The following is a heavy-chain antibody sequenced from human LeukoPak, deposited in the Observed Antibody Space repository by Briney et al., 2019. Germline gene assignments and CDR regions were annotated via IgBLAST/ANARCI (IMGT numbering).Heavy chain of an antibody. J-gene: IGHJ3*02. CDR1: GFTFNSYE. CDR2: INQDGGTK. D-gene: IGHD3-9*01. Sequence: GGSLRLSCAASGFTFNSYEMNWVRQAPGKGLEWVANINQDGGTKYYRDFAKGRFTISRDNAQNSLYLQINSLRAEDTAMYYCARDVGYFDWLLRVTDAFDIWGQGTMVTVSS. CDR3: ARDVGYFDWLLRVTDAFDI. V-gene: IGHV3-7*03.